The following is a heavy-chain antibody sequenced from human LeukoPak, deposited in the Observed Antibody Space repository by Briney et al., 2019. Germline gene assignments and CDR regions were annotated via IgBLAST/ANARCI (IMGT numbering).Heavy chain of an antibody. J-gene: IGHJ6*03. V-gene: IGHV4-34*01. CDR2: INHSGST. CDR3: ARGHRGYYESSGYRNYYYYYMDV. CDR1: GGSFSGYY. D-gene: IGHD3-22*01. Sequence: SETLSLTCAVYGGSFSGYYWSWIRQPPGTGLEWIGEINHSGSTNYNPSLKSRVTISVDTSKNQFSLKLRSVTAADTAVYYWARGHRGYYESSGYRNYYYYYMDVWGKGTTVTVSS.